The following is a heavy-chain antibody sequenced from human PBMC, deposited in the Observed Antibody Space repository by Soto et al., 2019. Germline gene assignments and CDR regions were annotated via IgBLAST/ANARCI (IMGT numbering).Heavy chain of an antibody. CDR2: INSVSGGA. Sequence: ASVKVSCKASGNTHTIYFIHWLRQAPGQGLEWMGWINSVSGGANYAPRFQGRVSMTRDTSSSTAYMELSRLRSDDTAVYYCARVKGIVGALDAFDIWGQGTMVTVSS. CDR1: GNTHTIYF. CDR3: ARVKGIVGALDAFDI. J-gene: IGHJ3*02. V-gene: IGHV1-2*02. D-gene: IGHD1-26*01.